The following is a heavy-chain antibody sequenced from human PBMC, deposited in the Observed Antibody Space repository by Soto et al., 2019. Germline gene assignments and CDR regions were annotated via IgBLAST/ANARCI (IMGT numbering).Heavy chain of an antibody. CDR1: GYSFTNFA. CDR3: ARDHGAVAATFYSCGMDV. Sequence: QVHLVQSGAEEKKPGASVKVSCKASGYSFTNFAMHWVRQAPGQRLEWMGWINGGNDDRKYSRKFKGRVTITKDTSANTAYVELSSLISEDSAIYYCARDHGAVAATFYSCGMDVWGQGTTVTVSS. V-gene: IGHV1-3*05. D-gene: IGHD6-19*01. J-gene: IGHJ6*02. CDR2: INGGNDDR.